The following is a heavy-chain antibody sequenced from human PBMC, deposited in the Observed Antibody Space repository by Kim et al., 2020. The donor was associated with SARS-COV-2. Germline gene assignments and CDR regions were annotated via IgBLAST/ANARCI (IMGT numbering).Heavy chain of an antibody. Sequence: ASVKVSCKASGYTFTSYYMHWVRQAPGQGLEWMGIINPSGGSTSYAQKFQGRVTMTRDTSTSTVYMELSSLRSEDTAVYYCARDSRPIWFGDPGWFDPWGQGTLVTVSS. CDR1: GYTFTSYY. D-gene: IGHD3-10*01. CDR2: INPSGGST. J-gene: IGHJ5*02. V-gene: IGHV1-46*01. CDR3: ARDSRPIWFGDPGWFDP.